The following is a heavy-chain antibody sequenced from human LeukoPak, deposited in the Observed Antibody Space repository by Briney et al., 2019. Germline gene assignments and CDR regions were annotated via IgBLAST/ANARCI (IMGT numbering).Heavy chain of an antibody. CDR3: ARAALNSGSSSFDY. V-gene: IGHV1-2*06. Sequence: GASVKVSCKASGYTCTGYYMHWVRQAPGQGLEWMGRINPNSGGTNYAQKFQGRVTMTRDTSISTAYMELSRLRSDDTAVYYCARAALNSGSSSFDYWGQGTLVTVSS. J-gene: IGHJ4*02. D-gene: IGHD1-26*01. CDR2: INPNSGGT. CDR1: GYTCTGYY.